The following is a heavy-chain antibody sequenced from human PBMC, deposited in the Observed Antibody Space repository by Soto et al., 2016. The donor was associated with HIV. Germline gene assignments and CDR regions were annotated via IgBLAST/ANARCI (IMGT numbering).Heavy chain of an antibody. D-gene: IGHD2-21*02. V-gene: IGHV3-15*01. CDR3: TTGTDRGLTYYYYYGMDV. CDR2: IKTKTDGGTT. J-gene: IGHJ6*02. Sequence: EVHLVESGGGLVKPGGSLRLSCAAFGFTFSNAWMTWVRQAPGKGLEWVGRIKTKTDGGTTDYAAPVKGRFTISRDDSKNMLFLQMNSLKAEDTAVYYCTTGTDRGLTYYYYYGMDVWGQGTTVTVSS. CDR1: GFTFSNAW.